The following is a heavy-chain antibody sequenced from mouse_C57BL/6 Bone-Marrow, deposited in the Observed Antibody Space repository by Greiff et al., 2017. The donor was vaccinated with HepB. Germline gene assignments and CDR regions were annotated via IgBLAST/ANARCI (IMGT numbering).Heavy chain of an antibody. CDR3: ARSPVVAMDYAMDY. CDR2: IDPSDSYT. Sequence: QVQLQQPGAELVRPGTSVKLSCKASGYTFTSYWMHWVKQRPGQGLEWIGVIDPSDSYTNYNQKFKGKATLTVDTSSSTAYMQLSSLTSEDSAVYYCARSPVVAMDYAMDYWGQGTSVTVSS. V-gene: IGHV1-59*01. J-gene: IGHJ4*01. CDR1: GYTFTSYW. D-gene: IGHD1-1*01.